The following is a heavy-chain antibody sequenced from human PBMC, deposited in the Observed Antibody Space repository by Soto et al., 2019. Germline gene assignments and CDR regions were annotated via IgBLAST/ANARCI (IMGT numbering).Heavy chain of an antibody. J-gene: IGHJ4*02. D-gene: IGHD1-26*01. V-gene: IGHV3-23*01. Sequence: GRSLRLSCAASGFTFSSYAMSWVRQAPGKGLEWVSAISGSGGSTYYADSVKGRFTISRDNSKNTLYLQMNSLRAEDTAVYYCAKPYSIVGATFRGQGTLVTVSS. CDR1: GFTFSSYA. CDR2: ISGSGGST. CDR3: AKPYSIVGATF.